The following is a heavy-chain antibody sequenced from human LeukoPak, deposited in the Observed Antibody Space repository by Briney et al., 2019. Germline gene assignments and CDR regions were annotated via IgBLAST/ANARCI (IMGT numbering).Heavy chain of an antibody. CDR1: GVPFSSSDW. V-gene: IGHV4-4*02. CDR3: ARVYRPYGDYGTHFDY. D-gene: IGHD4-17*01. Sequence: SETLSLTCVVSGVPFSSSDWWNWVRQPPGKGLEWIGEIYHSGTTNYNPSLKSRVTISVDKSKNQFSLKLSSVTAADTAVYYCARVYRPYGDYGTHFDYWGQGTLVTVSS. J-gene: IGHJ4*02. CDR2: IYHSGTT.